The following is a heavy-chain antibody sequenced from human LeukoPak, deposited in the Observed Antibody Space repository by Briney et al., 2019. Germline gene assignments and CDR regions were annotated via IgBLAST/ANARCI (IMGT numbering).Heavy chain of an antibody. CDR2: MNLKSGYT. CDR3: ARVAGSFDY. Sequence: ASVKVSCKPSGYSFTTYDINLVRQATGQGLEWMGWMNLKSGYTGYAQKFQGRVTITRDTSTSTVYMELSSLRSEDTAVYYCARVAGSFDYWGQGTLVTVSS. CDR1: GYSFTTYD. V-gene: IGHV1-8*03. J-gene: IGHJ4*02. D-gene: IGHD6-19*01.